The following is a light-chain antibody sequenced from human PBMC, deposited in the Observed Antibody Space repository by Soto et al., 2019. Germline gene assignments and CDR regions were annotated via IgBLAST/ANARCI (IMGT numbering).Light chain of an antibody. CDR2: GAS. Sequence: EIVLTQSPGTLSLSPGERATFSCRASQSVSSSYLAWYQQKPGQAPRLLIYGASNRATGIPDRFSGSGSGTDFTLSISRLEPEDFAVYYCQQYGSSPQTFGPGTKVDIK. CDR1: QSVSSSY. J-gene: IGKJ3*01. CDR3: QQYGSSPQT. V-gene: IGKV3-20*01.